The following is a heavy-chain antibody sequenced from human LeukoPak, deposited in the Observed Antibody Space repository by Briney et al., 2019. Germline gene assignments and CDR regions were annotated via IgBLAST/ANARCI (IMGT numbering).Heavy chain of an antibody. CDR2: IYWNDDK. D-gene: IGHD3-3*01. V-gene: IGHV2-5*01. CDR1: GFSLRTSGVG. CDR3: AHSFTAIFGVVPPFDH. Sequence: ESGPTLLNPTPTLTLTCTFSGFSLRTSGVGGGWIRQPPGKALEWLSLIYWNDDKRYTPSLKSRLPIPKDTSKNQVVLTMTNMDPVDTATYYCAHSFTAIFGVVPPFDHWGQGTLVTVSS. J-gene: IGHJ5*02.